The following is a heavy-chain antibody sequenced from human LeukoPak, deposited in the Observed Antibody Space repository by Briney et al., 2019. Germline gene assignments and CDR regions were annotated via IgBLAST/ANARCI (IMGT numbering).Heavy chain of an antibody. V-gene: IGHV1-18*01. CDR1: GYTFTSYG. CDR3: ARVTVPAAIKTYYYYYYMDV. D-gene: IGHD2-2*01. Sequence: GASVKVSCKASGYTFTSYGISWVRQAPGQGLEWMGWISAYNGNTNYAQKLQGRVTMTTDTSTSTAYMELRSPRSDDTAVYYCARVTVPAAIKTYYYYYYMDVWGKGTTVTVSS. J-gene: IGHJ6*03. CDR2: ISAYNGNT.